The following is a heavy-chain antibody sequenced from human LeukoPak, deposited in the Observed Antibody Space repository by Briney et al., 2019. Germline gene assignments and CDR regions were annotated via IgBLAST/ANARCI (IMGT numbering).Heavy chain of an antibody. CDR1: GYTFTSYD. V-gene: IGHV1-8*01. D-gene: IGHD3-3*01. CDR3: ARNLRFLEWLFQTKDYYYYGMDV. J-gene: IGHJ6*02. Sequence: ASVKVSCKASGYTFTSYDINWVRQATGQGLGWMGWMNPNSGNTGYAQKFQGRVTMTRNTSISTAYMELSSLRSEDTAVYYCARNLRFLEWLFQTKDYYYYGMDVWGQGTTVTVSS. CDR2: MNPNSGNT.